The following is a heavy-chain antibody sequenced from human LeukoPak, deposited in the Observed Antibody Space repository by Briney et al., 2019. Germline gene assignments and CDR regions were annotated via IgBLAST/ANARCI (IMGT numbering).Heavy chain of an antibody. Sequence: SETLSLTCAVYGGSFSGYYWSWIRQPPGKGLEWIGEINHSGSTNYNPSLKSRVTISVDTSKNQFSLELSSVTAADTAVYYCARVTVSTDFWSGYYSGLFDYWGQGTLVTVSS. J-gene: IGHJ4*02. CDR3: ARVTVSTDFWSGYYSGLFDY. D-gene: IGHD3-3*01. CDR2: INHSGST. CDR1: GGSFSGYY. V-gene: IGHV4-34*01.